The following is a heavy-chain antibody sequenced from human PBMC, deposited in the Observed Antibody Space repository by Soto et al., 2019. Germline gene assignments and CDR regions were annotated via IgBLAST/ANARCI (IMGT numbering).Heavy chain of an antibody. V-gene: IGHV3-23*01. CDR3: AKSRVTPSDAFEL. Sequence: GGSLRLSCAASGFTFGNYAMNWVRQAPGKGLEWISSISDPGTSTYYANSVKGRFSMSRDNSKNTLFLQMNRLRADDTAVYFCAKSRVTPSDAFELWGRGTLVTASS. CDR1: GFTFGNYA. D-gene: IGHD2-21*02. CDR2: ISDPGTST. J-gene: IGHJ3*01.